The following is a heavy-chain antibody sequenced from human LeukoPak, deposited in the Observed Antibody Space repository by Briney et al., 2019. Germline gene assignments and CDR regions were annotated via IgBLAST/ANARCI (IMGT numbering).Heavy chain of an antibody. CDR2: IYTSGST. J-gene: IGHJ4*02. Sequence: SETLSLTCTVSGGSIGSGSYYWSWIRQPAGKGLEWIGRIYTSGSTNYNPSLKSRVTISVDTSKNQFSLKLSSVTAADTAVYYCARAPPSIAAAGTGYFDYWGQGTLVTVSS. D-gene: IGHD6-13*01. CDR3: ARAPPSIAAAGTGYFDY. CDR1: GGSIGSGSYY. V-gene: IGHV4-61*02.